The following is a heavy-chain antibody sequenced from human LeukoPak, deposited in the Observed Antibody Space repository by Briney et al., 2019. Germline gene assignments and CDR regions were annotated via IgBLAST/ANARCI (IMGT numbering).Heavy chain of an antibody. CDR2: ISGSGSRT. CDR1: GFTFSSYA. V-gene: IGHV3-23*01. Sequence: GGSLRLSCAASGFTFSSYAMSWVRQAPGKGLERVSAISGSGSRTFYADSVKGRFTISRDNSKNTLYLQMNSLRAEDTAVYYCAKDAPAPFWEWSIFDIWGQGTMVTVSS. CDR3: AKDAPAPFWEWSIFDI. D-gene: IGHD3-3*01. J-gene: IGHJ3*02.